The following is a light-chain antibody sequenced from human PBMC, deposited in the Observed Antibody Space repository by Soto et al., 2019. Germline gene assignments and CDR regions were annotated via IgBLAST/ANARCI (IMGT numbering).Light chain of an antibody. V-gene: IGKV1-5*03. Sequence: DIQMTQSPSTLSASVGDRVTITCRASQSVSSWLAWYQQRPGKAPKLLIYEASRLESGVPSRFSGSGSGTDFTLTISSLQPEDFATYYCQQSYSTPWTFGQGTKVDIK. CDR1: QSVSSW. J-gene: IGKJ1*01. CDR3: QQSYSTPWT. CDR2: EAS.